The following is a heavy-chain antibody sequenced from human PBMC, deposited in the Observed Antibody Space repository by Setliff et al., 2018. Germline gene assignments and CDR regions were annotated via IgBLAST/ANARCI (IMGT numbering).Heavy chain of an antibody. CDR3: ARDRVYYGMDV. D-gene: IGHD3-10*01. J-gene: IGHJ6*02. Sequence: PGGSLRLSCAASGFSFSDYYMMWIRQAPGKGLEWVSYISNDAYTIHYADSMKGRLTISRDNAKNSLYLQMNSLRAEDTAVYYCARDRVYYGMDVWGQGTTVTVSS. CDR1: GFSFSDYY. V-gene: IGHV3-11*04. CDR2: ISNDAYTI.